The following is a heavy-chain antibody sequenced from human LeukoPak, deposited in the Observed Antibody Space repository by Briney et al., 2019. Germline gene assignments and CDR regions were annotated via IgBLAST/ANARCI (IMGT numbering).Heavy chain of an antibody. J-gene: IGHJ4*02. V-gene: IGHV4-4*07. CDR3: ARDNGASGWSHQSFDY. CDR1: GGTFSSDY. CDR2: VSTKEGT. Sequence: TSETLSLTCTVSGGTFSSDYWSWLRQPAGETLEGIGRVSTKEGTNNNPSLKSRVTVSLDTSKNQCSLKLSSVTAADTAVYYCARDNGASGWSHQSFDYWGQGMLVTVSS. D-gene: IGHD6-19*01.